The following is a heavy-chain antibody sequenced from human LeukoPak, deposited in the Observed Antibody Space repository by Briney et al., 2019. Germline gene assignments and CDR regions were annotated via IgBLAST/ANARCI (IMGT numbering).Heavy chain of an antibody. J-gene: IGHJ4*02. V-gene: IGHV4-31*03. D-gene: IGHD6-19*01. Sequence: SETLSLTCTVSGGSISSGGYYWSWIRQHPGKGLEWIGYIYYSGSTYYSPSLKSRVTISVDTSKNQFSLKLSSVTAADTAVYYCARGDQYSSGHGGSFDYWGQGTLVTVSS. CDR1: GGSISSGGYY. CDR3: ARGDQYSSGHGGSFDY. CDR2: IYYSGST.